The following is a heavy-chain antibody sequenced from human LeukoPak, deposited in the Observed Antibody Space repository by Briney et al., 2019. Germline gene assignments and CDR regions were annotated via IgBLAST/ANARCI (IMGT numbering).Heavy chain of an antibody. V-gene: IGHV1-46*01. CDR3: ARARYDFWSGFRKNYFDY. Sequence: GASVKVSCKASGYTFTSYYMHWVRQAPGQGLEWTGIINPSGGSTSYAQKFQGRVTMTRDTSTSTVYMELSSLRSEDTAVYYCARARYDFWSGFRKNYFDYWGQGTLVTVSS. D-gene: IGHD3-3*01. CDR1: GYTFTSYY. J-gene: IGHJ4*02. CDR2: INPSGGST.